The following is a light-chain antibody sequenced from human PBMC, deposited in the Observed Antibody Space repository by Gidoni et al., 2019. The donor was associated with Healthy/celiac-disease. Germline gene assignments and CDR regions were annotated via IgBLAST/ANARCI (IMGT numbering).Light chain of an antibody. CDR1: NIGSKS. CDR2: YDS. CDR3: QVWDSSSDHPHAV. V-gene: IGLV3-21*04. J-gene: IGLJ7*01. Sequence: YVLTQPPSVSGAPGKTARITCGGNNIGSKSVHWYQQKPGQAPVLVIYYDSDRPSGIPERFSGSNSGNTATLTISRVEAGDEADYYCQVWDSSSDHPHAVFGGGTQLTVL.